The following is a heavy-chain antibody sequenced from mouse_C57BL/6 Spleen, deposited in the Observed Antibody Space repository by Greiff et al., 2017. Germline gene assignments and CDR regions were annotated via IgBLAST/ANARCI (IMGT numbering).Heavy chain of an antibody. CDR1: GYTFTSYD. J-gene: IGHJ4*01. Sequence: QVQLKQSGPELVKPGASVKLSCKASGYTFTSYDINWVKQRPGQGLEWIGWIYPRDGSTKYNEKFKGKATLTVDTSSSTAYMELHSLTSEDSAVYFCARGATVVAPDAMDYWGQGTSVTVSS. CDR2: IYPRDGST. D-gene: IGHD1-1*01. CDR3: ARGATVVAPDAMDY. V-gene: IGHV1-85*01.